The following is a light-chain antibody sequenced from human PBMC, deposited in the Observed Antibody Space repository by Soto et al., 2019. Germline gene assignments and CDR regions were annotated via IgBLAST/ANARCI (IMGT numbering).Light chain of an antibody. J-gene: IGLJ1*01. CDR2: DVS. CDR1: SSDVGGYNY. V-gene: IGLV2-14*01. CDR3: SSYTSSSLYV. Sequence: QPALTQPASVSGSPGQSITISCTGTSSDVGGYNYVSWYQQHPGKAPKLMIYDVSNRPSGVSNRFSGSKSGNTASLTISGLQAEDEADYYCSSYTSSSLYVFGTGTKVTVL.